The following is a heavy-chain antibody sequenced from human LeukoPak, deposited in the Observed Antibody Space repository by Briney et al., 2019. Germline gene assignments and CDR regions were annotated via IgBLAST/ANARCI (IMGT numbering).Heavy chain of an antibody. D-gene: IGHD4-11*01. V-gene: IGHV3-33*06. CDR3: AKDAQRGFDYSNSLEY. Sequence: GGSLRLSCAASGFTFSHYGMHWVREAPGKGLEWVAVIWNDGTNRYYGDSVKGRFTISRDDSKNTVYLQMNGLRAGDTAVYYCAKDAQRGFDYSNSLEYWGQGTLVTVS. J-gene: IGHJ4*02. CDR2: IWNDGTNR. CDR1: GFTFSHYG.